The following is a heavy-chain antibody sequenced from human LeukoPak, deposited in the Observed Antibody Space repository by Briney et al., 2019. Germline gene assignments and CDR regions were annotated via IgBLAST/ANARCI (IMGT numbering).Heavy chain of an antibody. CDR3: ARGRFDEFFLDY. Sequence: ASVKVSCKTSGYTFTSFDTNWVRQATGQGLEWMGWMNPNSGRTGYAQKFEGKVTMTRDTSISTAYMEVSSLTSEDTAVYYCARGRFDEFFLDYWGQGTLITVSS. CDR2: MNPNSGRT. J-gene: IGHJ4*02. D-gene: IGHD3-10*01. CDR1: GYTFTSFD. V-gene: IGHV1-8*01.